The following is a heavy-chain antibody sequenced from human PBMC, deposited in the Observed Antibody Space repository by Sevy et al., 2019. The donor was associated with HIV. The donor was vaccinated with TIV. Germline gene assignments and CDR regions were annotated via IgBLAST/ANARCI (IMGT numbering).Heavy chain of an antibody. J-gene: IGHJ6*02. D-gene: IGHD3-10*01. CDR1: GGSISSGDYY. CDR2: TYYSGST. Sequence: SETLSLTCTVSGGSISSGDYYWSWIRQPPGKGLEWIGYTYYSGSTYYNPSLKSRVTISVDTSKNQFSLKLSSVTAADTAVYYCARLWFGEFGGMDVWGQGTTVTVSS. V-gene: IGHV4-30-4*01. CDR3: ARLWFGEFGGMDV.